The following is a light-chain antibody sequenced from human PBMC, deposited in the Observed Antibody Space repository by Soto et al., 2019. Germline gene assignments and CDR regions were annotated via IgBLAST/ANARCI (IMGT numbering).Light chain of an antibody. CDR1: QSVSSNY. J-gene: IGKJ2*01. CDR2: GAS. V-gene: IGKV3-20*01. CDR3: QQYGRSPYT. Sequence: EIVLTQSPGTLSLSPGDRATLSCRASQSVSSNYLAWYQQKPGQAPRLLIYGASSRATGIPDRFSGSGSGTDFTLTISRLEPEDFAVYYCQQYGRSPYTFGQGTKLEIK.